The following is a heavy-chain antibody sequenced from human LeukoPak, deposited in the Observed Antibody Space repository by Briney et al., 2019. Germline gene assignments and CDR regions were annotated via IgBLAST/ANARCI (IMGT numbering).Heavy chain of an antibody. V-gene: IGHV3-48*01. CDR2: ISSSSSTI. CDR3: ARTLAIAAAGTGDGY. J-gene: IGHJ4*02. D-gene: IGHD6-13*01. CDR1: GFTFSSYS. Sequence: PGGSLRLSCAASGFTFSSYSMNWVRQAPGKGLEWVSYISSSSSTIYYADSVKGRFTISRDNAKNSLYLQMNSLRAEDTAVYYCARTLAIAAAGTGDGYWGQGTLVTVSS.